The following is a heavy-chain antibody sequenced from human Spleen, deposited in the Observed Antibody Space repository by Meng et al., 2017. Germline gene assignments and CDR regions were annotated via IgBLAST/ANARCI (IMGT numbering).Heavy chain of an antibody. CDR1: GGSISSSSSY. CDR3: ARHYGSAFDY. J-gene: IGHJ4*02. D-gene: IGHD4-17*01. V-gene: IGHV4-39*07. CDR2: IYYSGTS. Sequence: GSLRLSCTVSGGSISSSSSYWGWIRQPPGKGLEWIATIYYSGTSHYNPSLKSRVTMSVDTSKNQFSLKLNSVTAADTAVYYCARHYGSAFDYWGQGTLVTVSS.